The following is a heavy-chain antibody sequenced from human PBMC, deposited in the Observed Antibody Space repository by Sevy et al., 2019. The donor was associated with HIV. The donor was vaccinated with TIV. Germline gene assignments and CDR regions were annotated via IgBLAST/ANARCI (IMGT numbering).Heavy chain of an antibody. CDR2: TYYRSKWYN. J-gene: IGHJ5*02. D-gene: IGHD6-13*01. V-gene: IGHV6-1*01. CDR3: ARDLGSSLNWFDP. Sequence: SQTLSLTCAISGDSVSSNSATWNWIRQSPSRGLEWLGRTYYRSKWYNDYAVSVKSRITINPDTSKNHFSLQLNSVPPEDTAVYYCARDLGSSLNWFDPWGQGTLVTVSS. CDR1: GDSVSSNSAT.